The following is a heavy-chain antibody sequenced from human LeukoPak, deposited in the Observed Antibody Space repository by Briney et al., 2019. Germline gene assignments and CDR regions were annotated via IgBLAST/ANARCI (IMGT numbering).Heavy chain of an antibody. CDR3: AKEGTPHVSTWYDL. D-gene: IGHD3-10*01. V-gene: IGHV3-30*18. Sequence: PGGSLRLSCAASGVTLSPYGMHWVRQAPGKGLEWVAVISYEGGTQHYADSVKGRFIISRDSPRNTLYLQMNILRTEDTAVYYCAKEGTPHVSTWYDLWGQGTQVIVSS. CDR2: ISYEGGTQ. J-gene: IGHJ5*02. CDR1: GVTLSPYG.